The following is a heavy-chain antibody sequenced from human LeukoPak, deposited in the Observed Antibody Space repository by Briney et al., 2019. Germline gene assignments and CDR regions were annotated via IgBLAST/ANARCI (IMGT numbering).Heavy chain of an antibody. D-gene: IGHD7-27*01. CDR1: GGSFSGYY. J-gene: IGHJ4*02. CDR2: INHSGST. V-gene: IGHV4-34*01. Sequence: SETLSLTCAVYGGSFSGYYWSWIRQPPGKGLEWIGEINHSGSTNYNPSLKSRVTISVDTSKNQFSLKLSSVTAADAAVYYCARLTLTGSLNWGQGTLVTVSS. CDR3: ARLTLTGSLN.